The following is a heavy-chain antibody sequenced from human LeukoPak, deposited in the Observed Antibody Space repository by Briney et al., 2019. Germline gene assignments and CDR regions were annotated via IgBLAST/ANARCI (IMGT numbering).Heavy chain of an antibody. V-gene: IGHV3-48*03. D-gene: IGHD6-19*01. CDR1: GFTFSSYE. Sequence: GGSLRLSCAASGFTFSSYEMNWVRQAPGKGLEWVSYISSSGSTIYYADSVKGRFTISRDNAKNSLYLQMNSLRAEDTAVYYCARDSSSGWYNVYWGQGTLVTVSS. J-gene: IGHJ4*02. CDR2: ISSSGSTI. CDR3: ARDSSSGWYNVY.